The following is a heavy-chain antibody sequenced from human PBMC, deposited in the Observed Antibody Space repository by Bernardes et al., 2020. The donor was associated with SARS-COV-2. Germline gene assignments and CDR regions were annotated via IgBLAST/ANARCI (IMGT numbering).Heavy chain of an antibody. CDR1: GFTFSSYW. CDR2: IKQDGSDR. Sequence: GGSLRLSCRASGFTFSSYWMSWVRQAPGKGLEWVANIKQDGSDRYYVDSVKGRFTVSRDNAKNTLYLQMNSLRVEDTALYYCARDLDSGMDVWGQGTTVTASS. CDR3: ARDLDSGMDV. V-gene: IGHV3-7*01. J-gene: IGHJ6*02.